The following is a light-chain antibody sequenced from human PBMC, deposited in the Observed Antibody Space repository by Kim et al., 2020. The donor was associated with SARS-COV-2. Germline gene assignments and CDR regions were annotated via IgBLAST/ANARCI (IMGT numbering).Light chain of an antibody. CDR2: KDG. CDR1: VLAKNK. Sequence: VSPGQTARITCSEDVLAKNKARWFQQKPGQAPVLVIYKDGERPSGSPERFSGSSSGTTVTLTISGAKVEDEADYYCYSAADNNLGVFGTGTKVTVL. CDR3: YSAADNNLGV. V-gene: IGLV3-27*01. J-gene: IGLJ1*01.